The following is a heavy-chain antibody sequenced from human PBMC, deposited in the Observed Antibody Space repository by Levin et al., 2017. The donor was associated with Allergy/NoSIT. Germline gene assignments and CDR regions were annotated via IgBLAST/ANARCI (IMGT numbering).Heavy chain of an antibody. CDR2: IYYSGST. J-gene: IGHJ6*02. CDR3: ARDRSSGWYAMSPYYYYYGMDV. V-gene: IGHV4-61*01. Sequence: SETLSLTCTVSGGSVSSGSYYWSWIRQPPGKVLEWIGYIYYSGSTNYNPSLKSRVTISVDTSKNQFSLKLSSVTAADTAVYYCARDRSSGWYAMSPYYYYYGMDVWGQGTTVTVSS. CDR1: GGSVSSGSYY. D-gene: IGHD6-19*01.